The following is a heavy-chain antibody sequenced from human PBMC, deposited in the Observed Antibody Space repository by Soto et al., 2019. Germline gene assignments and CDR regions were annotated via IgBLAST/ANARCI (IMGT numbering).Heavy chain of an antibody. CDR3: TNYDSSGYYSHRHLDY. D-gene: IGHD3-22*01. V-gene: IGHV3-23*01. J-gene: IGHJ4*02. CDR1: GFTFSSYA. CDR2: ISGSGGST. Sequence: EVQLLESGGGLVQPGGSLRLSCAASGFTFSSYAMSWVRQAPGKGLEWVSAISGSGGSTYYADSVKGRFTISRDNSKNTLYLQMNRLRAEDTAVYYCTNYDSSGYYSHRHLDYWGQGTLVTVSS.